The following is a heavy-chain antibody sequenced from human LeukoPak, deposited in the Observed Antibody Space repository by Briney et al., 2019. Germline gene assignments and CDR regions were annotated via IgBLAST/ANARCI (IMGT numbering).Heavy chain of an antibody. CDR1: GYTFTGYD. CDR3: ARMPSYGDYEGDGYDY. V-gene: IGHV1-2*02. Sequence: ASVKDSCKASGYTFTGYDMHWVRQAPGQGLEWMGWINPNSGGTNYAQKFQGRVTMTRDTSISTAYMELSRLRSDDTAVYYCARMPSYGDYEGDGYDYWGQGTLVTISS. CDR2: INPNSGGT. D-gene: IGHD4-17*01. J-gene: IGHJ4*02.